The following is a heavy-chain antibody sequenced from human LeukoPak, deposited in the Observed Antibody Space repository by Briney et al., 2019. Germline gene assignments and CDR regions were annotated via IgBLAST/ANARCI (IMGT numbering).Heavy chain of an antibody. D-gene: IGHD3-16*02. Sequence: SAETLSLTCTVSGVSFSSYDWSWIRQPAGKGLEWIGRIYTSGSTNYNPSLKSRVTMSVDTSKNQFSLKMSSVTAADTAVYYCGRDRVIVGTWDYWGQGTLVTVSS. J-gene: IGHJ4*02. CDR3: GRDRVIVGTWDY. CDR2: IYTSGST. V-gene: IGHV4-4*07. CDR1: GVSFSSYD.